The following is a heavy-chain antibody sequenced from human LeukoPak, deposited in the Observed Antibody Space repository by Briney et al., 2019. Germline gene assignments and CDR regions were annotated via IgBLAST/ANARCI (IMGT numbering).Heavy chain of an antibody. J-gene: IGHJ5*02. D-gene: IGHD2-2*01. Sequence: SETLSLTCTVSGGSISNYYWSWIRQPAGKGLEWIGRIYTSGSTNYNPSLKSRVTMSVDTSKNQFSLKLSSVTAADTAVYYCARDYAVPAAMKVKYWFDPWGQGTLVTVSS. CDR1: GGSISNYY. V-gene: IGHV4-4*07. CDR3: ARDYAVPAAMKVKYWFDP. CDR2: IYTSGST.